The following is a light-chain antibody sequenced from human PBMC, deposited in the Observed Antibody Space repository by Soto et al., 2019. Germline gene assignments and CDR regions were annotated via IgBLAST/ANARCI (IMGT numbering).Light chain of an antibody. V-gene: IGLV1-51*01. CDR2: VNH. J-gene: IGLJ2*01. Sequence: QSLLTQPPSVSAAPGERVIIFCSGSSSTIGANYVSWYQQFPGTAPILLIYVNHHRPSGIPDRFSGSKSGTSATLVITGLQTGDEADYYCGTWDSNLNNGVVFGGGTKLTVL. CDR1: SSTIGANY. CDR3: GTWDSNLNNGVV.